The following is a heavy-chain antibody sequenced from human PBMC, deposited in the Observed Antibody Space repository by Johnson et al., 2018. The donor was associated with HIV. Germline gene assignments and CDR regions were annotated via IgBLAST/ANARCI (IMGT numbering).Heavy chain of an antibody. CDR1: GFTFSDHY. V-gene: IGHV3-23*04. CDR2: ISGSGGST. Sequence: VQLVESGGGLVQPGGSLRLSCVASGFTFSDHYMDWVRQAPGKGLEWVAVISGSGGSTYYADSVKGRFTISRDNSKNTLYLQMNSLRAEDTAVSYCARPYSSAWYGAFDIGGQGTMVTVSS. J-gene: IGHJ3*02. D-gene: IGHD6-19*01. CDR3: ARPYSSAWYGAFDI.